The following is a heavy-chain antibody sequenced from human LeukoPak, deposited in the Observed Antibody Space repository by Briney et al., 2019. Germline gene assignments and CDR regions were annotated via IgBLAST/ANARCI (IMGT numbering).Heavy chain of an antibody. CDR2: IYHSGST. D-gene: IGHD3-10*01. V-gene: IGHV4-38-2*02. CDR3: ARRSRSSDFDY. J-gene: IGHJ4*02. Sequence: SETLSLTCTVSGYSISSGYYWGWIRQPPGKGLEWIGSIYHSGSTYYNPSLKSRVTISVDTSKNQFSLKLSSVTAADTAVYYCARRSRSSDFDYWGQGTLVTVSS. CDR1: GYSISSGYY.